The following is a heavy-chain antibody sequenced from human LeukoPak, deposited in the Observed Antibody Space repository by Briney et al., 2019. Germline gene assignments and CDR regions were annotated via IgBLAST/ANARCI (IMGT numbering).Heavy chain of an antibody. V-gene: IGHV4-34*08. Sequence: GSLRLSCAASGFTFSSYGMHWIRQPPGKGLEWIGEIHHSGSTKYNPSLKSRVTISLDTSKNQFSLKLNSMTAADTAVYYCAGHVSAAAGGRWGQGTLVTVSS. CDR3: AGHVSAAAGGR. J-gene: IGHJ4*02. D-gene: IGHD6-13*01. CDR2: IHHSGST. CDR1: GFTFSSYG.